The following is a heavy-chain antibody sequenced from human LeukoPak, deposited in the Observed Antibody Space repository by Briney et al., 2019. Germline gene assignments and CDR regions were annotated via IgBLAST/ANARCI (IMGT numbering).Heavy chain of an antibody. D-gene: IGHD3-10*01. CDR3: ARHLYGSGSPFDY. CDR1: GGSISSSSYY. Sequence: SETLSLTCTVSGGSISSSSYYWGWIRQPPGKGLEWIGSIYYSGSTYYNPSLKSRVTISVDTSKNQFSLKLSSVPAADTAVYYCARHLYGSGSPFDYWGQGPLVTVSS. CDR2: IYYSGST. J-gene: IGHJ4*02. V-gene: IGHV4-39*01.